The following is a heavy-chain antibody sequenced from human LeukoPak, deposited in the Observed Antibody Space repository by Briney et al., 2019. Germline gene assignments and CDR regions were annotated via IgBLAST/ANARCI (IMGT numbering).Heavy chain of an antibody. CDR2: INHSGST. D-gene: IGHD2-2*01. CDR1: GESFSGYY. CDR3: ARAAVPAARWFDP. Sequence: SETLSLTCAVYGESFSGYYWSWIRQPPGKGLEWIGEINHSGSTNYNPSLKSRATISVDTSKNQFSLKLSSVTAADTAVYYCARAAVPAARWFDPWGQGTLVTVSS. J-gene: IGHJ5*02. V-gene: IGHV4-34*01.